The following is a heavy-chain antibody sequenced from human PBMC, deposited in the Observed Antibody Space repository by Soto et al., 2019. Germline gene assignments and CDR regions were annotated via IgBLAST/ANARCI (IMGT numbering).Heavy chain of an antibody. J-gene: IGHJ4*02. V-gene: IGHV3-23*01. D-gene: IGHD4-17*01. Sequence: PGGSLRLACGASGFTFSSYAMSWGREATGKGLEWVSAIRGSGASTYSASSVNVRFTISRDNSKTTLSLQMNTPRADHTSLYYSAKPLRPHYYFDYWGPGTLVTVSS. CDR1: GFTFSSYA. CDR2: IRGSGAST. CDR3: AKPLRPHYYFDY.